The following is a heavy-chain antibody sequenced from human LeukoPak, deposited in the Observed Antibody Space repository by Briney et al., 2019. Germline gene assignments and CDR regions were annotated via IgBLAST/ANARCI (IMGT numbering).Heavy chain of an antibody. CDR3: ARADIRAIASSGWYGFDY. CDR1: GYTFTSYG. Sequence: ASVKVSCRASGYTFTSYGISWVRQAPGQGLEWMGWISGYNGNTNYAQKLHGRVTMTTDTSTSTAYMELKSLRSDDTAVYYCARADIRAIASSGWYGFDYWGQGTLVTVSS. CDR2: ISGYNGNT. D-gene: IGHD6-19*01. J-gene: IGHJ4*02. V-gene: IGHV1-18*01.